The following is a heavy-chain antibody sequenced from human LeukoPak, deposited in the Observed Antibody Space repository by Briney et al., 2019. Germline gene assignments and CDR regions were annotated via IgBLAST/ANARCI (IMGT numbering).Heavy chain of an antibody. Sequence: PSETLSLTCTVSGGSISSYYWSWIRQPPGKGLEWIGYIYYSGSTNYNPSLKSRVTISVDTSKNQFSLKLSSVTAADTAVYYCARIGGYFDYWGQRTLVTVSS. CDR2: IYYSGST. CDR1: GGSISSYY. J-gene: IGHJ4*02. CDR3: ARIGGYFDY. V-gene: IGHV4-59*01. D-gene: IGHD3-10*01.